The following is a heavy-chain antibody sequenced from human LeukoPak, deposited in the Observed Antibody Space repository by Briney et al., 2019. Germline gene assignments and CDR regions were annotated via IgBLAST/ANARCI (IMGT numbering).Heavy chain of an antibody. CDR2: IHSGGST. J-gene: IGHJ6*02. Sequence: GGSLRLSCAASGFPVSSNYMSWVRQAPGKGLEWVSVIHSGGSTNYADSVKGRFTISRDNSKNTLYLQMNSLRAEDTAVYYCARDFVTMTSPPRYGMDVWGQGTTVTVSS. CDR3: ARDFVTMTSPPRYGMDV. V-gene: IGHV3-53*01. CDR1: GFPVSSNY. D-gene: IGHD3-22*01.